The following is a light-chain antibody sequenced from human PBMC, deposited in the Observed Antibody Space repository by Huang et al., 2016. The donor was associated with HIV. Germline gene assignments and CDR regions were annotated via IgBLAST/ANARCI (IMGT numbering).Light chain of an antibody. CDR1: QSLLHSNGYNS. CDR2: LGS. V-gene: IGKV2-28*01. CDR3: MQALQSPPYT. J-gene: IGKJ2*01. Sequence: DIVMTQSPLSLPVTPGEPASISCRSSQSLLHSNGYNSLDWYLQRPGQSPQLLIYLGSNRASGVPDRFSGSGSGTDFTLKISTVEAEDVGVYYCMQALQSPPYTFGQGTKLEIK.